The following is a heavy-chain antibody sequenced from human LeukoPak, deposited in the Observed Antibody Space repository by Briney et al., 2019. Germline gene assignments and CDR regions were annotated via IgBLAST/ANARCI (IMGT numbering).Heavy chain of an antibody. D-gene: IGHD3-22*01. J-gene: IGHJ6*03. CDR3: ARRNYYDNSGYYDYYYYYMDV. V-gene: IGHV3-7*01. Sequence: GGSLRLSCAASGFTFSSYWMSWVRQAPGKGLEWVANIKQDGSEKYYVDSVKGRFTISRDNAKNSLYLQMNSLRAEDTAVYYCARRNYYDNSGYYDYYYYYMDVWGKGTTVTVSS. CDR2: IKQDGSEK. CDR1: GFTFSSYW.